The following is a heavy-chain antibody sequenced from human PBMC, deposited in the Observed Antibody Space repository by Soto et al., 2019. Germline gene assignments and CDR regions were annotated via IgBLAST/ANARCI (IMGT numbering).Heavy chain of an antibody. CDR3: AREPLSIHADGLAP. Sequence: QVRLIQSGPQVRKPGSSVSVSCEPSGETLASYDIACVRQAPGPGLERMGKITPVFGSVRYRQKIQGRLTITADRSTGTSHMELSDLRLDDSAVYFCAREPLSIHADGLAPWGQGTLVTVSS. V-gene: IGHV1-69*18. J-gene: IGHJ5*02. CDR2: ITPVFGSV. CDR1: GETLASYD.